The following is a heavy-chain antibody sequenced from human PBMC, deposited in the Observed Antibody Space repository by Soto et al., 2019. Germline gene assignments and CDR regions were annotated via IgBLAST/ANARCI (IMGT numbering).Heavy chain of an antibody. CDR1: GGSIRGYY. D-gene: IGHD2-2*01. CDR2: IYSSGTT. Sequence: PSETLSFTCTVSGGSIRGYYWSWIRQPPGKGLEWIGYIYSSGTTNYNPSLQSRVTISGDTSNKQISLELTSVTAADTAVYYCARAVYCTTANCWDDFHYYNIDVWGQGTAVTVSS. CDR3: ARAVYCTTANCWDDFHYYNIDV. J-gene: IGHJ6*02. V-gene: IGHV4-59*12.